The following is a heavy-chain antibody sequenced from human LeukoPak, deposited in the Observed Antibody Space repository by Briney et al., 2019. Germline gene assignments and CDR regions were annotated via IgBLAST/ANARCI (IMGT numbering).Heavy chain of an antibody. D-gene: IGHD3-10*01. CDR1: GGTFSSYA. J-gene: IGHJ4*02. V-gene: IGHV1-69*13. CDR2: IIPVFGTA. CDR3: ASGLTYYGSGSYPY. Sequence: SVKVSCKASGGTFSSYAISWVRQAPGQGLEWMGGIIPVFGTANYAQKFQGRVTITADESTSTAYMELSSLRSEDTAVYYCASGLTYYGSGSYPYWGQGTLVTVSS.